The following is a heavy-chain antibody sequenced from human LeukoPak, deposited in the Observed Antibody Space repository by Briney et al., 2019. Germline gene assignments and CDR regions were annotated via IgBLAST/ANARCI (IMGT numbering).Heavy chain of an antibody. CDR1: GYTLTELS. V-gene: IGHV1-24*01. CDR3: ASTYCSGGSCYRPVDY. J-gene: IGHJ4*02. D-gene: IGHD2-15*01. CDR2: FDPEDGET. Sequence: ASVKVSCKVSGYTLTELSMHWVRQAPGKGLEWMGGFDPEDGETIYAQKFQGRVTMTEDTSTDTAYMELSSLRAEDTAVYYCASTYCSGGSCYRPVDYWGQGTLVTVSS.